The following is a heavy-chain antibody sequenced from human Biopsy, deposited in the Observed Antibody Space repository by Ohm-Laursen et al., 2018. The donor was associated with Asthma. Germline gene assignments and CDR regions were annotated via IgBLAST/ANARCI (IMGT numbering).Heavy chain of an antibody. CDR3: ARKAGSCISRTCYSLDF. CDR2: TNSVFGTT. D-gene: IGHD2-2*01. Sequence: SVKVSCKSLGGTFNTYVIGWVRQAPGQGFEWMGGTNSVFGTTTYPQKFQDRVTITADDSTSTVYTELSSLRSEDTAVYYCARKAGSCISRTCYSLDFWGQGTLVTVSS. V-gene: IGHV1-69*13. CDR1: GGTFNTYV. J-gene: IGHJ4*02.